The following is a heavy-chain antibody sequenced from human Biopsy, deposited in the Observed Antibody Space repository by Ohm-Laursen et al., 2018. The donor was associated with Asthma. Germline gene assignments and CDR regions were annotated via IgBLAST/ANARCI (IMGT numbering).Heavy chain of an antibody. CDR2: ISYDGSIT. D-gene: IGHD2-15*01. CDR1: GFAFRSYA. Sequence: SLRLSCTASGFAFRSYAMNWVRQPPGKGLEWVAVISYDGSITHYADSVKGRFTISRDNSKNTVYLDISSLRIEDTAVFYCGIVVAANPFQGDCWGQGTLVTVSS. CDR3: GIVVAANPFQGDC. J-gene: IGHJ4*02. V-gene: IGHV3-30*03.